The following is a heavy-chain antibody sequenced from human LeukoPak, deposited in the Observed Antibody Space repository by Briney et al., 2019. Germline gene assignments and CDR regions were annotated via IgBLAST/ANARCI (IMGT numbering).Heavy chain of an antibody. CDR3: AKNMVRGVIMSSSFDY. Sequence: ETLSLTCTVSGYSISSGYYWGWIRQPPGKGLEWVSAISGSGGSTYYADSVKGRFTISRDNSKNTLYLQMNSLRAEDTAVYYCAKNMVRGVIMSSSFDYWGQGTLVTVSS. CDR2: ISGSGGST. V-gene: IGHV3-23*01. D-gene: IGHD3-10*01. J-gene: IGHJ4*02. CDR1: GYSISSGYY.